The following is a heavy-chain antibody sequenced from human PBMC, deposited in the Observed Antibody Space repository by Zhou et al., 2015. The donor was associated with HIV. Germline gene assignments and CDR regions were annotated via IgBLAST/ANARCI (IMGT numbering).Heavy chain of an antibody. J-gene: IGHJ6*02. Sequence: QVRLVQSGAEVKRPGSSVKVSCKASGYTFKYYAISWVRQAPGQGLEWMGGIIPIFGTTNYAQKFQGRVTISADESTSTAYMELSSLRSEDAAVYYCARVQLRGYSYEIYYYYGMDVWGQGTTVIVSS. D-gene: IGHD5-18*01. CDR2: IIPIFGTT. CDR3: ARVQLRGYSYEIYYYYGMDV. V-gene: IGHV1-69*01. CDR1: GYTFKYYA.